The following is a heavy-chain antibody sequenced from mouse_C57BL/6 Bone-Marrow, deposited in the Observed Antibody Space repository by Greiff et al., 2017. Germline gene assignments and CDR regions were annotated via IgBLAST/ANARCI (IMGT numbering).Heavy chain of an antibody. V-gene: IGHV1-59*01. CDR3: ARGLLRYFDV. Sequence: QVQLQQPGAELVRPGTSVKLSCKASGYTFTSYWMHWVQQRPGQGLEWIGVIDPSDSYTNYNQKFKGKATLTVDTSSSTAYMQLSSLTSEDSAVYYCARGLLRYFDVWGTGTTVTVSS. CDR2: IDPSDSYT. J-gene: IGHJ1*03. D-gene: IGHD2-3*01. CDR1: GYTFTSYW.